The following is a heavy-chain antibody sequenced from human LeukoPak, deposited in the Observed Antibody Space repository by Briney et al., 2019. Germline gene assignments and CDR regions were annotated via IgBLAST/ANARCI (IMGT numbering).Heavy chain of an antibody. CDR3: ARADSPYYYGSGSYYNGYYYHGMDV. Sequence: ASVKVSCKASGYTFTSYAMHWARQAPGQRLEWMGWINAGNGNTKYSQKFQGRVTITRDTSASTAYMELSSLRSEDTAVYYCARADSPYYYGSGSYYNGYYYHGMDVWGKGTTVTVSS. V-gene: IGHV1-3*01. D-gene: IGHD3-10*01. CDR2: INAGNGNT. J-gene: IGHJ6*04. CDR1: GYTFTSYA.